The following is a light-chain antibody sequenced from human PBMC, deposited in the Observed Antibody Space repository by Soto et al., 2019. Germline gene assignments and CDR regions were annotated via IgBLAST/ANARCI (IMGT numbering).Light chain of an antibody. J-gene: IGKJ3*01. CDR3: QQYGTSPIT. CDR1: QSVSSSY. V-gene: IGKV3-20*01. Sequence: EIVLTQSTGTLSLSPGERATLSCRASQSVSSSYLAWYQQKTGQAPRLLIYGASSRATGIPDRFSGSGSGTDFTLTISRLEPEDFAVYYCQQYGTSPITFGPGTKVDIK. CDR2: GAS.